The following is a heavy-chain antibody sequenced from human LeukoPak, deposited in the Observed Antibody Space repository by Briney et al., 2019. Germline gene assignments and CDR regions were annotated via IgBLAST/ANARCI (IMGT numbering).Heavy chain of an antibody. CDR2: ISYDGSNK. D-gene: IGHD3-10*02. V-gene: IGHV3-30-3*01. J-gene: IGHJ6*03. CDR1: GFTFSSYA. Sequence: GRSLRLSCAASGFTFSSYAMHWVRQAPGKGLEWVAVISYDGSNKYYADSVKGRFTISRDNSKNTLYLQMNSLRAEDTAVYYCARDMSTRAGYYYYYMDVWGKGTTVTVSS. CDR3: ARDMSTRAGYYYYYMDV.